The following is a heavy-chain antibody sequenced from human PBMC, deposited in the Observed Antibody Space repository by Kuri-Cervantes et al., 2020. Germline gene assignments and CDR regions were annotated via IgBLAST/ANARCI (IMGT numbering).Heavy chain of an antibody. Sequence: SGPTLVKPTETLTLTCTVSGFSLSNARMGVSWSRQPPGKALEWLAHIFSNDEKSYSTSLKSRLTISKDTSKSQVVLTMTNMDPLVTATYYCARGSSSHYYYYYMDVWGKGTTVTVSS. D-gene: IGHD6-6*01. CDR3: ARGSSSHYYYYYMDV. CDR2: IFSNDEK. J-gene: IGHJ6*03. CDR1: GFSLSNARMG. V-gene: IGHV2-26*01.